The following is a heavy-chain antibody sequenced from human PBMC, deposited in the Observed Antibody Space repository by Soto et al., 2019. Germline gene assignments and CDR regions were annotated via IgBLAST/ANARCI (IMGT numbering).Heavy chain of an antibody. V-gene: IGHV3-7*03. J-gene: IGHJ6*02. CDR3: AREGTIYYYDYVWGSYAGMDV. Sequence: PRLSCAASGFTFSSYWMSWVRQAPGKGLEWVANIKQDGSEKYYVDSVKGRFTISRDNAKNSLYLQMNSLRAEDTAVYYCAREGTIYYYDYVWGSYAGMDVWGQGTTVTVSS. CDR1: GFTFSSYW. D-gene: IGHD3-16*01. CDR2: IKQDGSEK.